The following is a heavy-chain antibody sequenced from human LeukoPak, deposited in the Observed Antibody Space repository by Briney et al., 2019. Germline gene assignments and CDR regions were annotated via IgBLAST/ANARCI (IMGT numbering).Heavy chain of an antibody. CDR1: GYTVTGYY. Sequence: ASVKVPCKASGYTVTGYYMLWVRQAPGQGLEGMGWSNPNSGGTNYAQMFQGRVTMTRDTSIRTGYMELSRLRSDDTAVYYCARDRTGDSSGYYDYYYYMDVWGKATTVTVSS. J-gene: IGHJ6*03. V-gene: IGHV1-2*02. CDR3: ARDRTGDSSGYYDYYYYMDV. CDR2: SNPNSGGT. D-gene: IGHD3-22*01.